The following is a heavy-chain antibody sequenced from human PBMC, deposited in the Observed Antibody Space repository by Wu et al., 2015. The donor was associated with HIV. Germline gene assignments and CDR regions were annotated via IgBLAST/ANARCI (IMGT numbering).Heavy chain of an antibody. CDR1: GGASGGTFSSFSSHT. CDR2: VHPSSGYR. Sequence: QVQLVQSGAEVKKPGSSVKVSCQASGGASGGTFSSFSSHTINWVRQAPGQGLEWMGIVHPSSGYRAYAQKFHGRVTITRDSTTGTVYMELSSLGSEDTAEYYCARERDYCNDLSCHGFDYWGQGTLVIVSS. V-gene: IGHV1-46*01. D-gene: IGHD2/OR15-2a*01. CDR3: ARERDYCNDLSCHGFDY. J-gene: IGHJ4*02.